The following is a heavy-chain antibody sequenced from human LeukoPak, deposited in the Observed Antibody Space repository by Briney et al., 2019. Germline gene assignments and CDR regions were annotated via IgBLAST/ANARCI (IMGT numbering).Heavy chain of an antibody. V-gene: IGHV4-39*07. Sequence: SETLSLTCTVSGGSISSSSYYWGWIRQPPGKGLEWIGSIYYSGSTYYNPSLKSRVTISVDTSKNQFSLKLSSVTAADTAVYYCARDSIFNRPPQGGDYWGQGTLVTVSS. CDR1: GGSISSSSYY. J-gene: IGHJ4*02. CDR2: IYYSGST. CDR3: ARDSIFNRPPQGGDY. D-gene: IGHD2/OR15-2a*01.